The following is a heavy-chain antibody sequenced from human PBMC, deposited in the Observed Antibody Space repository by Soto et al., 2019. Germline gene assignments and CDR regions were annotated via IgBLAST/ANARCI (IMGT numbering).Heavy chain of an antibody. CDR1: GFIFRDYG. J-gene: IGHJ4*02. CDR3: ASQAFDY. Sequence: GGSLRLSCTASGFIFRDYGMQWVRQAPGKGLEWLAFIWHDGSKKYYADSLKGRFTISRDNSKNTMYLQMSSPTVEDTAVYYCASQAFDYWGQGTLVTVSS. CDR2: IWHDGSKK. V-gene: IGHV3-33*01.